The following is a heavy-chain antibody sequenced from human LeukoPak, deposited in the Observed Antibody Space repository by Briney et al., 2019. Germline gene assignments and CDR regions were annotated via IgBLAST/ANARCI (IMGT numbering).Heavy chain of an antibody. D-gene: IGHD6-19*01. CDR3: ARVDSSGWNAYFYYLDV. J-gene: IGHJ6*03. Sequence: PGGSLRLSCAASGFTFTNYALHWVRQSPGKGLEWVALTSYDGSKNYYGDSVKGRFTISRDSSKNTVYLQMNSLRAEDTAVYYCARVDSSGWNAYFYYLDVWGKGTTVTVSS. V-gene: IGHV3-30*04. CDR2: TSYDGSKN. CDR1: GFTFTNYA.